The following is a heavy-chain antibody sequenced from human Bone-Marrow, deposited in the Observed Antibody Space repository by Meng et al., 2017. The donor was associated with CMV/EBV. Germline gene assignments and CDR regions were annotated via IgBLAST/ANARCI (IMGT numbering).Heavy chain of an antibody. CDR3: ARGYSNRLPGGFDY. D-gene: IGHD4-11*01. V-gene: IGHV1-18*01. CDR1: SYTFTSHV. Sequence: VQLAHPGAEVKKPGASVNVSCKASSYTFTSHVISWVRQGPGRGLEWMGWSRAYNGNTNYAQKIQGRVTMTTDTSTSTAYMELRSLRSDDTAVYYCARGYSNRLPGGFDYWGQGALVTVSS. J-gene: IGHJ4*02. CDR2: SRAYNGNT.